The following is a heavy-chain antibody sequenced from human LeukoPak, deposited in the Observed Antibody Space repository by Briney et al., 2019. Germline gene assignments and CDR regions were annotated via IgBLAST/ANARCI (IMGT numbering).Heavy chain of an antibody. Sequence: ASVKVSCKASGGTFSSYAISWVRQAPGQGLEWMGRIIPILGIANYAQKFQGRVTITADKSTSTAYMELSSLRSEDTAVYYCATTYCSSTSCPDAFDIWGQGTMVTVSS. CDR2: IIPILGIA. CDR3: ATTYCSSTSCPDAFDI. D-gene: IGHD2-2*01. CDR1: GGTFSSYA. V-gene: IGHV1-69*04. J-gene: IGHJ3*02.